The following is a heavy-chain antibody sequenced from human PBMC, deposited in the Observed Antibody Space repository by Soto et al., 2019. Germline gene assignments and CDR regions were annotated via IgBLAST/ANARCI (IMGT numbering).Heavy chain of an antibody. CDR2: ISFDGSNK. V-gene: IGHV3-30*18. Sequence: GGSLRLSCAASGFTFSSYAMHWVRQAPGKGLEWVALISFDGSNKYYADSVKGRITISRDNSKNTLYLQMSSLRAEDTAVYYCAKDKFMVRGIIVFYYYGMDVWGQGTTVTVSS. D-gene: IGHD3-10*01. J-gene: IGHJ6*02. CDR3: AKDKFMVRGIIVFYYYGMDV. CDR1: GFTFSSYA.